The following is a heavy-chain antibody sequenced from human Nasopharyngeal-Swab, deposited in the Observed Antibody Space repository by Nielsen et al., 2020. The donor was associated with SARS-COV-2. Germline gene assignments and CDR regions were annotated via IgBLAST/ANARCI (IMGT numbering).Heavy chain of an antibody. D-gene: IGHD6-13*01. CDR3: FSGEQQLVQDKGGRMDV. CDR2: IKSKTDGGTT. CDR1: GFTFSNAW. J-gene: IGHJ6*02. Sequence: GESLKISCAASGFTFSNAWMSWVRQAPGKGLEWVGRIKSKTDGGTTDYAAPVKGRFTISRDDSKNTLYLQMNSLKTEDTAVYYCFSGEQQLVQDKGGRMDVWGQGTTVTVSS. V-gene: IGHV3-15*01.